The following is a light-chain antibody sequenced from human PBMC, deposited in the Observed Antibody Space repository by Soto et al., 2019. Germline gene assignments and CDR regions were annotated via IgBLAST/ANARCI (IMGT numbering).Light chain of an antibody. V-gene: IGLV1-47*01. CDR1: ISNYGSDY. Sequence: QSVLTQPPSASGTPGQRVTISCSGSISNYGSDYVYWYRQFPGTAPKLLIYRNNQRPSGVPDRFSGSKSGTSASLAISGLQSEDEADYYCAAWDDTLSGPLVFGGGTKVTVL. CDR3: AAWDDTLSGPLV. J-gene: IGLJ3*02. CDR2: RNN.